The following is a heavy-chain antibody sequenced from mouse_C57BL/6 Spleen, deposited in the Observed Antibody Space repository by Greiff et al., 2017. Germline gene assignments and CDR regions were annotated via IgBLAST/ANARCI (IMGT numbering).Heavy chain of an antibody. CDR2: IDPSDSET. CDR1: GYTFTSYW. V-gene: IGHV1-52*01. D-gene: IGHD2-5*01. J-gene: IGHJ4*01. Sequence: VQLQQPGAELVRPGSSVKLSCKASGYTFTSYWMHWVKQRPIQGLEWIGNIDPSDSETHYNQKFKDKATLTVDKSSSTAYMQLSSLTSEDSAVYYCARSGSNYPFYAMDYWGQGTSVTVSS. CDR3: ARSGSNYPFYAMDY.